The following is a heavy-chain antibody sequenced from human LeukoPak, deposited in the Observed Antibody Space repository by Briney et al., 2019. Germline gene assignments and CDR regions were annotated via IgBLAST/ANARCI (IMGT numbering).Heavy chain of an antibody. CDR2: IYSGGST. V-gene: IGHV3-53*01. D-gene: IGHD6-19*01. CDR1: SLIVWSNY. J-gene: IGHJ4*02. CDR3: ARGSRSSGWFDY. Sequence: GGSLRLSCAACSLIVWSNYMSWVRQAPGKGLEWVSVIYSGGSTYYADSVKGRFTISRDNSKNTLYLQMNSLRAEDTASNYCARGSRSSGWFDYWGQGTLVTVSS.